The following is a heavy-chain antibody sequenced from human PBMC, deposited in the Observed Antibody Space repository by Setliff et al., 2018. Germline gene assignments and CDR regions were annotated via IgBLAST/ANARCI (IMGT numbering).Heavy chain of an antibody. Sequence: SVKVSCKASGGTFSNYDISWVRQAPGQGLEWMGGIIPIFGTTNYAQRFQDRVTIITDESTSTAYMELSSLRTEDTAVYYCARLGAPASHDAFDIWGQGTMVTV. CDR3: ARLGAPASHDAFDI. CDR2: IIPIFGTT. CDR1: GGTFSNYD. D-gene: IGHD6-25*01. V-gene: IGHV1-69*05. J-gene: IGHJ3*02.